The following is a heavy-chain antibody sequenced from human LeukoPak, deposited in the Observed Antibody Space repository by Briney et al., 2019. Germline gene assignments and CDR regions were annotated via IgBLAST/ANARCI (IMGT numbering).Heavy chain of an antibody. CDR3: ARDKSLRGNWFGNDY. CDR1: GGSISNYL. V-gene: IGHV4-59*01. D-gene: IGHD3-10*01. J-gene: IGHJ4*02. CDR2: ISSSGT. Sequence: SETLSLTCTVSGGSISNYLWSWIRQSPGQGPEWIGYISSSGTNYNPSLGSRVTISVDTSKNQFSPKLSSVTAADTAVYYCARDKSLRGNWFGNDYWGQGTLVTVSS.